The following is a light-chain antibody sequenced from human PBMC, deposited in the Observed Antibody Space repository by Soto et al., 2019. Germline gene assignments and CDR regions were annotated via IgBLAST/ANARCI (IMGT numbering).Light chain of an antibody. CDR2: KAS. J-gene: IGKJ1*01. CDR1: QSISSW. CDR3: QHYDRAPMWT. V-gene: IGKV1-5*03. Sequence: DIQMTQSHSTLSASVGDRVTITCRASQSISSWLAWYQKKPGKAPKLLIYKASGLESGVPSRFSGSGSGTDFTLTISRLDPEDFAVYYCQHYDRAPMWTCGQGTKVDIK.